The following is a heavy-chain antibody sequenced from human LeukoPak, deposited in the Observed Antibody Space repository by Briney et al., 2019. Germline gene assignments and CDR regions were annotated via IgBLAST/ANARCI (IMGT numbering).Heavy chain of an antibody. D-gene: IGHD4-23*01. CDR1: GFTFSGYW. CDR3: AKLQGGKVFDQ. V-gene: IGHV3-23*01. J-gene: IGHJ4*02. Sequence: PGGSLRLSCAASGFTFSGYWMSWVRQAPGKGLEWVSGISGSGVTDYADFVKGRFTISRDNSKNTLYLQINSLRAGDTAVYYCAKLQGGKVFDQWGQGALVTVSP. CDR2: ISGSGVT.